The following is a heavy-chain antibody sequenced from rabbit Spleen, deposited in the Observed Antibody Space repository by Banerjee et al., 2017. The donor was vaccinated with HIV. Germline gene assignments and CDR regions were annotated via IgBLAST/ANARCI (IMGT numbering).Heavy chain of an antibody. CDR2: IYTGGGST. CDR1: GFDFISYS. J-gene: IGHJ4*01. Sequence: QEQLEESGGGLVKPEGSLTLTCTASGFDFISYSMCWVRQAPGKGLEWIACIYTGGGSTYYASWAKGRFTISSHNAQNTLYLQLNSLTAADTATYFCVRDLGYDDYSEKGYFNLWGPGTLVTVS. CDR3: VRDLGYDDYSEKGYFNL. V-gene: IGHV1S47*01. D-gene: IGHD2-1*01.